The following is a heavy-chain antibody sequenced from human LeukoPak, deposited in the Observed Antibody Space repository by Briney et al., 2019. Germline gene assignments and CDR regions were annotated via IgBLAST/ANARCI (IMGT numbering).Heavy chain of an antibody. Sequence: ASVKVSCKASGGTFSSYAISWVRQAPGQGLEWMGGIIPIFGTANYAQKFQGRVTITTDESTSTAYMELSSLRSEDTAVDYCARGIPAAGTNVDDWFDPWGQGTLVTVSS. CDR3: ARGIPAAGTNVDDWFDP. CDR1: GGTFSSYA. J-gene: IGHJ5*02. CDR2: IIPIFGTA. D-gene: IGHD6-13*01. V-gene: IGHV1-69*05.